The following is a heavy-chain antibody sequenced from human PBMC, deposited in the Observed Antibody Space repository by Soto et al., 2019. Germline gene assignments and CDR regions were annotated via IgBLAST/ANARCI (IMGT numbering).Heavy chain of an antibody. CDR3: ARDGSSIQWFAP. CDR2: INAGNGNT. D-gene: IGHD6-13*01. V-gene: IGHV1-3*01. Sequence: ASVKVSCKASGYTFTSYVMHWVRQAPGQRLEWMGWINAGNGNTKYSQKFQGRVTITRDTSASTAYMELSSLRSEDTAVYYCARDGSSIQWFAPWGQGTLVTVSS. J-gene: IGHJ5*02. CDR1: GYTFTSYV.